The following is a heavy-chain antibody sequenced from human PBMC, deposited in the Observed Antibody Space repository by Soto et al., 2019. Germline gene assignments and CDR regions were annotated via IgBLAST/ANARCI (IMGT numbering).Heavy chain of an antibody. CDR1: GYTFTSYG. D-gene: IGHD3-3*01. CDR3: AKGPLRFLEWLNAFDK. V-gene: IGHV1-18*01. Sequence: ASVKVSCKASGYTFTSYGISWVRQAPGQGLERMGWISAYNGNTNYAQKLQGRVTMTTVTATSTAYMQLRSLRSDDTAVYYCAKGPLRFLEWLNAFDKWGQGTMVTVS. CDR2: ISAYNGNT. J-gene: IGHJ3*02.